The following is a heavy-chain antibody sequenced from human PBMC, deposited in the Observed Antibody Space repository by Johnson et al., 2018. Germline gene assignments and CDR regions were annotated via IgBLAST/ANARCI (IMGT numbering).Heavy chain of an antibody. CDR3: AKDSASYYYYMGV. D-gene: IGHD3-10*01. CDR2: ISYDGSDK. Sequence: VQLVETGGGVVQPGRSLRLSCAASGFTFSTYGMHWVRQAPGKGLEWVAVISYDGSDKYYADSVKGRFTISRENSRNTLYLQMNSLRTEDTAVFYCAKDSASYYYYMGVWGKGTTVTVSS. J-gene: IGHJ6*03. CDR1: GFTFSTYG. V-gene: IGHV3-30*18.